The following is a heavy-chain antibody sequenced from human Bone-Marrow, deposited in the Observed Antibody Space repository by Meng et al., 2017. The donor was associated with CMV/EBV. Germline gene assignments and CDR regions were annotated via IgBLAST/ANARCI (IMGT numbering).Heavy chain of an antibody. CDR1: GFTFSSYA. J-gene: IGHJ4*02. D-gene: IGHD2-2*02. V-gene: IGHV3-23*01. CDR2: ISGSGGST. Sequence: GGSPRLSCAPSGFTFSSYAMSWVRQAPGKGLEWVSAISGSGGSTYYADSVKGRFTISRDNSKNTLYLQMNSLRAEDTAVYYCAKGVGYCSSTSCYTAADYWGQGALVTVSS. CDR3: AKGVGYCSSTSCYTAADY.